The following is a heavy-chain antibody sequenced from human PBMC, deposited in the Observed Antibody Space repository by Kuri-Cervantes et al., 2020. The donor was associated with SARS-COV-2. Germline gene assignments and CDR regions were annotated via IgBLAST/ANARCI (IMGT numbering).Heavy chain of an antibody. CDR2: IIPILGTA. V-gene: IGHV1-69*11. Sequence: SVKVSCKASGGTFSSHAISWVRQAPGQGLEWMGRIIPILGTANYAQKFQGRVTITADESTSTAYMELSSLRSEDTAVYYCARVADIVVVPAAMVLDPWGQGTLVTVSS. D-gene: IGHD2-2*01. CDR1: GGTFSSHA. CDR3: ARVADIVVVPAAMVLDP. J-gene: IGHJ5*02.